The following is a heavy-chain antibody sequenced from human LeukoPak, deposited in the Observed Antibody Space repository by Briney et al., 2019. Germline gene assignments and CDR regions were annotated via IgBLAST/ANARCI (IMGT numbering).Heavy chain of an antibody. CDR1: GLTFSNYA. CDR3: ARFCGPSTCYSGFDS. CDR2: ISRSGDKT. D-gene: IGHD2-15*01. Sequence: PGGSLRLSCSASGLTFSNYAMTWVRQAPGQGLEWVSTISRSGDKTYYAASVKGRFTISRDNSKNTLYLQMNSLRAADTAIYYCARFCGPSTCYSGFDSWGQGTLVTVSS. V-gene: IGHV3-23*01. J-gene: IGHJ4*02.